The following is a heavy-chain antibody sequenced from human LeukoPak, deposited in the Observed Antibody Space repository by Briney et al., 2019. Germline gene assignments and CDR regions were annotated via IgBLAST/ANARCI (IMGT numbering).Heavy chain of an antibody. J-gene: IGHJ4*02. CDR1: GYTFTGYY. CDR2: INPNSGGT. CDR3: AAVHEGSRELVFDY. V-gene: IGHV1-2*02. D-gene: IGHD6-13*01. Sequence: GASVKVSCKASGYTFTGYYMHWMRQAPGQGLEWMGWINPNSGGTNYAQKFQGRVTMTEDTSTDTAYMELSSLRSEDTAVYYCAAVHEGSRELVFDYWGQGTLVTVSS.